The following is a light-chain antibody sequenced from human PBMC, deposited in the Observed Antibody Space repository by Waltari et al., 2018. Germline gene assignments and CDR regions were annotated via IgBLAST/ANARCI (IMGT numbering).Light chain of an antibody. Sequence: DIQMTQSPSTLSASVGDSVSISCRTSQDINNWLAWYQQKPGQAPHLLIYRASVLETGVPSRFSGSGAGTEFTFTISGLQPDDFATYYCQQHHNSPYTFGQGTKLDI. J-gene: IGKJ2*01. CDR1: QDINNW. CDR2: RAS. V-gene: IGKV1-5*03. CDR3: QQHHNSPYT.